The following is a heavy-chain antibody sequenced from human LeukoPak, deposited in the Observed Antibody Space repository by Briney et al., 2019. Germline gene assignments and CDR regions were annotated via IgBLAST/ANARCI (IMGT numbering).Heavy chain of an antibody. CDR1: GGSISSYY. V-gene: IGHV4-59*01. Sequence: PSETLSLTCTVSGGSISSYYWSWIRQPPGKGLEWIGYISNSESTNHNPSLKSRVSISLDRFRSQFSLTLSSVTAADTAVYYCVRDLDYDSNPSDAFDVWGQGTMVTVSS. J-gene: IGHJ3*01. CDR3: VRDLDYDSNPSDAFDV. D-gene: IGHD3-22*01. CDR2: ISNSEST.